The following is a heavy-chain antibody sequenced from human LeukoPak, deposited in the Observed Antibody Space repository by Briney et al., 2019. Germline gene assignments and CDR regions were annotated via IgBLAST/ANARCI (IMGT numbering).Heavy chain of an antibody. CDR2: ISSSSSYI. D-gene: IGHD3-22*01. CDR3: ARIRTPPNYYDYAFDI. Sequence: GGSLRLSCAASGFTFSSYSMNWVRQAPGKGLEWVSSISSSSSYIYYADSVKGRFTISRDNAKNSLYLQMNSLRAEDTAVYYCARIRTPPNYYDYAFDIWGQGTMVTVSS. CDR1: GFTFSSYS. J-gene: IGHJ3*02. V-gene: IGHV3-21*01.